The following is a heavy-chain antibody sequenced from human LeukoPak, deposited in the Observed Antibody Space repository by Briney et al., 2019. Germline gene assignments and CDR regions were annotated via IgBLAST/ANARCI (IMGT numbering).Heavy chain of an antibody. J-gene: IGHJ4*02. CDR1: GFTFSSYA. Sequence: GGSLRLSCAASGFTFSSYAMSWVRQAPGKGLEWVSAISGSGGSTYYADSVKGRFTISRDNSKNTLYLQMNSLRAEDTAVYYCAKMGYYDSSGYHTVFDYWGQGTLVTVSS. CDR2: ISGSGGST. V-gene: IGHV3-23*01. D-gene: IGHD3-22*01. CDR3: AKMGYYDSSGYHTVFDY.